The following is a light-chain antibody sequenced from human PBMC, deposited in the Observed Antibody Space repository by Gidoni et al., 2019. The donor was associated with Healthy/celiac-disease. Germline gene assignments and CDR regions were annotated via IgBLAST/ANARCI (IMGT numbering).Light chain of an antibody. CDR2: GAS. J-gene: IGKJ1*01. Sequence: EIVLTQSPGTLSWSTGESATCSCRASQSVSSSNLAWYQQKPGQAPRNLIFGASSRATGIPDRFSGSGSGTGFTLTISRLEPEDFAVYYCQQYGSSPWTFGQGTKVEIK. CDR3: QQYGSSPWT. V-gene: IGKV3-20*01. CDR1: QSVSSSN.